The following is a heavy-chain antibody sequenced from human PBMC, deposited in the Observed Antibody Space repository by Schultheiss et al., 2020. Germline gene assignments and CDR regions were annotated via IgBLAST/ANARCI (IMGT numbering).Heavy chain of an antibody. CDR3: ARDTSGWSLNLDY. V-gene: IGHV1-2*06. D-gene: IGHD6-19*01. Sequence: GSLKISCKASGYTFTGYYMHWVRQAPGQGLEWMGRINPNSGGTNYAQKFQGRVTMTTDTSTSTVYMEVRSLRSDDTAVYYCARDTSGWSLNLDYWGQGSLVTVSS. CDR1: GYTFTGYY. CDR2: INPNSGGT. J-gene: IGHJ4*02.